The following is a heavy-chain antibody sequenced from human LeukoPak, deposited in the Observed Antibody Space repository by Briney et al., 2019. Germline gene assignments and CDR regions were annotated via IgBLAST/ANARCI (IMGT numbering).Heavy chain of an antibody. CDR2: IYYSGST. CDR1: GGSISSYY. CDR3: AGTEIVVVVAATGGYGFDP. J-gene: IGHJ5*02. Sequence: SETLSLTCTVSGGSISSYYWSWIRQPPGKGLEWIGYIYYSGSTNYNPSLKSRVTISVDTSKNQFSLKLSSVTAADTAVYYCAGTEIVVVVAATGGYGFDPWGQGTLVTVSS. V-gene: IGHV4-59*01. D-gene: IGHD2-15*01.